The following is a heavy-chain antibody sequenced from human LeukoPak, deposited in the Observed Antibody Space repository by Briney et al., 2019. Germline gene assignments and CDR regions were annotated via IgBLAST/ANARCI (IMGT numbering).Heavy chain of an antibody. Sequence: SETLSLTCTVSGGSISSSSYYWGWIRQPPGKGLEWIGSIYYSGSTYYNPSLKSRVTISVDTSKNQFSLKLSSVTAADTAVYYCARVPRSAFDIWGQGTMVTVSS. CDR1: GGSISSSSYY. J-gene: IGHJ3*02. CDR2: IYYSGST. CDR3: ARVPRSAFDI. V-gene: IGHV4-39*07.